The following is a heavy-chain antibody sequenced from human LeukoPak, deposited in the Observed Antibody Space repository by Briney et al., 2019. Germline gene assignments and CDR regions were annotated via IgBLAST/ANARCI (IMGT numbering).Heavy chain of an antibody. CDR2: IYYSGST. J-gene: IGHJ4*02. D-gene: IGHD1-7*01. CDR1: GYSINSGYF. Sequence: SETLSLTCAVSGYSINSGYFWGWIRQPPGQGLEWIGTIYYSGSTSYNPSLKSRVTMSVDTSKNQFSLKLSSVTAADTAVYYCARHRGLGGTTNYFDYWGQGTLVTVSS. CDR3: ARHRGLGGTTNYFDY. V-gene: IGHV4-38-2*01.